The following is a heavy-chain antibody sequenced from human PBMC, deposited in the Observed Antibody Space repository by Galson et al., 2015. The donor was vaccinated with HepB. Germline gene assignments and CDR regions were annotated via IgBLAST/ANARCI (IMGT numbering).Heavy chain of an antibody. CDR1: GDSLNAVA. Sequence: SVKVSCKVIGDSLNAVAIHWARQTPTKGLEWVGGYDPEEGEAVYAEEFQGRVTMTEDTTTDTAYIELSSLRSEDTALFYCATDTDCGSYSYGMDVWGQGTTVTVSS. D-gene: IGHD2-21*01. CDR3: ATDTDCGSYSYGMDV. V-gene: IGHV1-24*01. J-gene: IGHJ6*02. CDR2: YDPEEGEA.